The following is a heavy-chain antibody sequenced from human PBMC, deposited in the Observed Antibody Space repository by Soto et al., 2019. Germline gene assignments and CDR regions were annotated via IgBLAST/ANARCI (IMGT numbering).Heavy chain of an antibody. CDR3: ARRPSTMIRGGRVHFDH. D-gene: IGHD3-10*01. CDR2: IIPILGIA. Sequence: QVQLVQSGAEVKKPGSSVKVSCKASGGTFSSYTISWVRQAPGQGLEWMGRIIPILGIANYAQKFQGRVTITADKSPTTANMELSSLRSEDTALYYCARRPSTMIRGGRVHFDHWGQGTLVTFSS. V-gene: IGHV1-69*02. J-gene: IGHJ4*02. CDR1: GGTFSSYT.